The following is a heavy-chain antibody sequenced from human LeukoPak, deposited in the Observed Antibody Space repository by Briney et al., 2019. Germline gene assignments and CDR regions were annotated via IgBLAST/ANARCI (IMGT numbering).Heavy chain of an antibody. V-gene: IGHV3-23*01. CDR1: GSTFSSYA. CDR2: ISGSGGST. J-gene: IGHJ6*02. Sequence: GGSLRLSCAASGSTFSSYAMSWVRQAPGKGLEWVSAISGSGGSTYYADSVKGRFTISRDNSKNTLYLQMNSLRAEDTAVYYCAKDVRYCSSTSCYYAYYYYYGMDVWGQGTTVTVSS. CDR3: AKDVRYCSSTSCYYAYYYYYGMDV. D-gene: IGHD2-2*01.